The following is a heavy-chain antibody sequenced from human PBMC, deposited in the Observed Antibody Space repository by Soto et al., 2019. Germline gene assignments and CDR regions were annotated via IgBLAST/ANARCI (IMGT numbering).Heavy chain of an antibody. Sequence: QLQLQESGPGLVKPSETLFLTCTIPGDSISGTSYRWVWIRQAPGKGLEWLADIYSSGNAYYSPSLKIRLTISIDTSSNHFYLTLNSVTAADTAIYYCARRIGGSSNFDNWGQGTLVTVSS. CDR3: ARRIGGSSNFDN. J-gene: IGHJ4*02. CDR1: GDSISGTSYR. D-gene: IGHD2-15*01. V-gene: IGHV4-39*02. CDR2: IYSSGNA.